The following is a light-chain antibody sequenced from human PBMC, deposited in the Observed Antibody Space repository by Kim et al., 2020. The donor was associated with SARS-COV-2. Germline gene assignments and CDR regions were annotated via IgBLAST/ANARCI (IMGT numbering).Light chain of an antibody. V-gene: IGKV1-16*02. CDR2: AAS. J-gene: IGKJ1*01. CDR1: QCMNNN. CDR3: QHYHSWPWT. Sequence: ASVADTVPSTLRASQCMNNNLAWFQQKPGKAPTSLIYAASTLQSGVPSKFSGSGSGTDFTLTSSRLQPEDSATYYCQHYHSWPWTFGQGTKVDIK.